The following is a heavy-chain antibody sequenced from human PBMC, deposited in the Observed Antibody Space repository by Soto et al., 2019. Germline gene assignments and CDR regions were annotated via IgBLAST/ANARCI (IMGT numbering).Heavy chain of an antibody. V-gene: IGHV6-1*01. Sequence: SQTLSLTCDISGDSVSSNSAGWNWIRQTPSRGLEWLGRTYYKSKWYYTYAASVKSRITVSPDTSKNQFSLQLTSVTPEDTAVYYCARGSWDDVSGHYYMDVWDKGTTVTDXS. CDR2: TYYKSKWYY. D-gene: IGHD1-1*01. CDR1: GDSVSSNSAG. CDR3: ARGSWDDVSGHYYMDV. J-gene: IGHJ6*03.